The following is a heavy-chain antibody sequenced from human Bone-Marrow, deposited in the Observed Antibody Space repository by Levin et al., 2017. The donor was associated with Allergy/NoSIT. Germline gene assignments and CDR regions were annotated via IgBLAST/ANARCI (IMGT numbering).Heavy chain of an antibody. CDR2: FDPEDGET. Sequence: GESLKISCKVSGYTLTELSMHWVRQAPGKGLEWMGGFDPEDGETIYAQKFQGRVTMTEDTSTDTAYMELSSLRSEDTAVYYCAPAFRDSSSWYYFDYWGQGTLVTVSS. CDR1: GYTLTELS. V-gene: IGHV1-24*01. CDR3: APAFRDSSSWYYFDY. J-gene: IGHJ4*02. D-gene: IGHD6-13*01.